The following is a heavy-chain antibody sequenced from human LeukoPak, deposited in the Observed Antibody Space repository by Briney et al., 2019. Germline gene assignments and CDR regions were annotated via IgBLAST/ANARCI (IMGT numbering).Heavy chain of an antibody. D-gene: IGHD5-18*01. CDR1: GYTFTGYY. V-gene: IGHV1-2*02. Sequence: GASVKVSCKASGYTFTGYYMHWVRQAPGQGLEWMGWINPNSGGTNYTQKFQGRVTMTRDTSISTAYMELSRLRSDDTAVYYCARATYSYANWFDPWGQGTLVTVSS. CDR3: ARATYSYANWFDP. J-gene: IGHJ5*02. CDR2: INPNSGGT.